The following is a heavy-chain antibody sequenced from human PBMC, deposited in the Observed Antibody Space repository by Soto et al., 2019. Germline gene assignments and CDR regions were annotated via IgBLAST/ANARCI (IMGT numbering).Heavy chain of an antibody. CDR1: GGSISSGGYS. CDR3: ARGLSSGWYGGARDY. Sequence: PSETLSLTCAVSGGSISSGGYSWSWIRQPPGKGLEWIGYINHSGSTNYNPSLKSRVTISVDTSKNQFSLKLSSVTAADTAVYYCARGLSSGWYGGARDYWGQGTLVTVSS. J-gene: IGHJ4*02. V-gene: IGHV4-30-2*01. D-gene: IGHD6-19*01. CDR2: INHSGST.